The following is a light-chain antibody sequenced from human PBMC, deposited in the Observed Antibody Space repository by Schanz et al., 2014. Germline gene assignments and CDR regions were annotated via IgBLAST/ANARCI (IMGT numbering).Light chain of an antibody. CDR3: VLYLGSGAGV. CDR1: SGSVSTNYY. CDR2: NTN. Sequence: QTVVTQEPSFSVSPGGTVTLTCGLSSGSVSTNYYPSWYQQTPGQAPRTLMHNTNTRSSGVPDRFSGSILGSKAALTITGAQADDESDYYCVLYLGSGAGVFGGGTKLTVL. V-gene: IGLV8-61*01. J-gene: IGLJ3*02.